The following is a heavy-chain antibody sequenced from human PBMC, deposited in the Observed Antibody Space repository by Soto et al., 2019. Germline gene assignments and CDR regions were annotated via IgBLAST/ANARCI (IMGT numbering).Heavy chain of an antibody. Sequence: QVQLVQSGSEVKKPGASVKVSCKASGYTFTSYGISWVRQAPGQGLEWMGWISAYNGNTNYAQKLQGRVTRTPDTATSTAYRKLTSLRSDDTAVYYCARDNTECSLLWFGVLDYWGQGTLVTVSS. CDR1: GYTFTSYG. J-gene: IGHJ4*02. D-gene: IGHD3-10*01. V-gene: IGHV1-18*01. CDR2: ISAYNGNT. CDR3: ARDNTECSLLWFGVLDY.